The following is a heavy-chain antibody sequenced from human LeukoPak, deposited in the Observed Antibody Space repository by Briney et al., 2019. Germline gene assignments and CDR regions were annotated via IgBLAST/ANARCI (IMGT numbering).Heavy chain of an antibody. V-gene: IGHV3-30-3*01. J-gene: IGHJ4*02. CDR1: GFTFSSYA. D-gene: IGHD3-22*01. CDR2: ISYDGSNK. CDR3: ARNGDSSGYSNHY. Sequence: GRSLRLSCAASGFTFSSYAMHWVRQAPGKGLEWVAVISYDGSNKYYADSVKGRFTISRDNSKNTLYLQMNSLRAEDTAVYYCARNGDSSGYSNHYWGQGTLVTVSS.